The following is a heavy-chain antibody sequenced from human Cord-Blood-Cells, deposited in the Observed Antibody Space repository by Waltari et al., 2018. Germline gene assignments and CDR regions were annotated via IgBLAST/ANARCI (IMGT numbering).Heavy chain of an antibody. V-gene: IGHV1-8*01. D-gene: IGHD3-3*01. J-gene: IGHJ2*01. Sequence: QVQLVQSGAEVKKPGASVKVSCKASGYTFTSYEINWVRQATGPGLEWMGWMNPNSGNTGYAQKFQGRVTMTRNTSISTAYMELSSLRSEDTAVYYCARVGYYDFWSGSNYWYFDLWGRGTLVTVSS. CDR2: MNPNSGNT. CDR1: GYTFTSYE. CDR3: ARVGYYDFWSGSNYWYFDL.